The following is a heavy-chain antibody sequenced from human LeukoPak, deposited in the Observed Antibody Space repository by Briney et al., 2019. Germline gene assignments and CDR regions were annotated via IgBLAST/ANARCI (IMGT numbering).Heavy chain of an antibody. Sequence: GGSLRLSCAASGFTFDDYAMHWVRQAPGKGLEWVSGISWNSGSIGYADSVKGRFTISRDNAKNSLYLQMNSLRAEDMALYYCAKDGGSGFGNYYYYMDVWGKGTTVTVSS. CDR2: ISWNSGSI. CDR3: AKDGGSGFGNYYYYMDV. J-gene: IGHJ6*03. V-gene: IGHV3-9*03. D-gene: IGHD6-19*01. CDR1: GFTFDDYA.